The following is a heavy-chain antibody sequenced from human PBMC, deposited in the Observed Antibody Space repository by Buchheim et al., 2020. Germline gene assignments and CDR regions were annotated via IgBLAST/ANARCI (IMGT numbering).Heavy chain of an antibody. Sequence: QVKLVESGGGVVQPGRSLRLSCAASGFTFSSYGMHWVRQAPGKGLEWVAVIWYDGSNKYYADSVKGRFTIPRDNSKNTLYLQMNSLRAEDTAVYYGAGGQQFSSSWGRGYWGQGTL. D-gene: IGHD6-6*01. CDR2: IWYDGSNK. J-gene: IGHJ4*02. CDR1: GFTFSSYG. CDR3: AGGQQFSSSWGRGY. V-gene: IGHV3-33*01.